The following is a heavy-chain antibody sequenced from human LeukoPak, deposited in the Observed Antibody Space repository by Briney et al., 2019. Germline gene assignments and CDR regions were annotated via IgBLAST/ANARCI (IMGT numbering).Heavy chain of an antibody. J-gene: IGHJ3*02. CDR3: AKDPNGDYIGTFEI. CDR1: GFTFSSYA. D-gene: IGHD4-17*01. CDR2: ISGNGRDA. V-gene: IGHV3-23*01. Sequence: GGSLRLSCAASGFTFSSYAMSWVRQAPGKGLEWVSSISGNGRDAQYAASVQGRFTISRDNSKNTLYLQMNSLRAEDTAVYYCAKDPNGDYIGTFEIWGHGTMVTVSS.